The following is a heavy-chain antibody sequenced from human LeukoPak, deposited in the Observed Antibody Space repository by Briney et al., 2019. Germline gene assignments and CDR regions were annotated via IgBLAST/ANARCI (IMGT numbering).Heavy chain of an antibody. J-gene: IGHJ4*02. CDR3: ARLPRDLWFGSEQYYFDY. D-gene: IGHD3-10*01. V-gene: IGHV4-59*08. CDR1: GGSISSYY. Sequence: PSETLSLTCTVSGGSISSYYWSWIRQPPGKGLEWIGYIYYSGSTNYNPSLKSRVTISVDTSKNQFSLKLSSVTAADTAVYYCARLPRDLWFGSEQYYFDYWGQGTLVTVSS. CDR2: IYYSGST.